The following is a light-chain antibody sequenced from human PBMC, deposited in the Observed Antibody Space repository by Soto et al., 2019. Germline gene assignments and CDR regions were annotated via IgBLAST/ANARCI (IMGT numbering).Light chain of an antibody. Sequence: DVVLTQSPVSLPVTLGQPASISCRASQSLLYSDGKTYLNWFHQRPGQSPRRLIYQVSIRDSGVPVRFSGSGSGTDFTLHISRVETEDVGVYYCMQGTHWPLTFGGGTKVDIK. J-gene: IGKJ4*01. CDR3: MQGTHWPLT. CDR2: QVS. CDR1: QSLLYSDGKTY. V-gene: IGKV2-30*01.